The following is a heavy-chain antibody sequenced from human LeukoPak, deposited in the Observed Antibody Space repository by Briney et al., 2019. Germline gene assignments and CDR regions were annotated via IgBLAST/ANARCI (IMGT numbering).Heavy chain of an antibody. CDR1: GYTFSSYD. CDR3: ARAEWLVVGYYYYMDV. J-gene: IGHJ6*03. V-gene: IGHV1-8*01. CDR2: IDPNSGET. Sequence: ASVKVSCKASGYTFSSYDINWVRQATGQGLEWMGWIDPNSGETSYPQKYQGRVTMTRNTSINTAYMALSSLTSDDTAVYYCARAEWLVVGYYYYMDVWGKGTTVTVSS. D-gene: IGHD6-19*01.